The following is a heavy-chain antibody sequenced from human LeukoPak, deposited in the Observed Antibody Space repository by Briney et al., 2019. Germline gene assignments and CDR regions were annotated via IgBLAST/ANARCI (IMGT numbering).Heavy chain of an antibody. CDR3: ARDRAHCSSTSCYVDWFDP. Sequence: SETLSLTCTVSGGSISSYYWSWIRQPPGKGLEWIGYIYYSGSTNYNPSLKSRVTISVDTSKNQFSLKLSSVTAADTAVYYCARDRAHCSSTSCYVDWFDPWGQGTLVTVSS. CDR2: IYYSGST. J-gene: IGHJ5*02. CDR1: GGSISSYY. D-gene: IGHD2-2*01. V-gene: IGHV4-59*01.